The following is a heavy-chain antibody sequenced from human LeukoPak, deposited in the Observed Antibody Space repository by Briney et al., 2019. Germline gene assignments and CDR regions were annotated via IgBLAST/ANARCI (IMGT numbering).Heavy chain of an antibody. CDR3: ARLSAATLDY. V-gene: IGHV4-4*07. D-gene: IGHD2-15*01. Sequence: SGTLSLTCTVSGGSISSYYWSWLRQPAGKGLEWIGRIYTSGSTNYNPSLKSRVTMSVDTSKNQFSLNLSSVTAADTAVYYCARLSAATLDYWGQGTLVTVSS. J-gene: IGHJ4*02. CDR2: IYTSGST. CDR1: GGSISSYY.